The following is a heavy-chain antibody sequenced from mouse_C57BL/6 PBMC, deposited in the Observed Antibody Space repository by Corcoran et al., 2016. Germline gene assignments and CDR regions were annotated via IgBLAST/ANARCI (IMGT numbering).Heavy chain of an antibody. J-gene: IGHJ1*03. V-gene: IGHV9-3*01. D-gene: IGHD1-1*01. CDR3: ARDYYDHWYFDV. Sequence: QIQLVQSGPELKKPGETVKISCKASGYTFTTYGMSWVKQAPGKGLKWMGWINTYSGVPTYADDFKGRFAFSLETSASTAYLQINNLKNEDTATYFCARDYYDHWYFDVWGTGTTVTVSS. CDR1: GYTFTTYG. CDR2: INTYSGVP.